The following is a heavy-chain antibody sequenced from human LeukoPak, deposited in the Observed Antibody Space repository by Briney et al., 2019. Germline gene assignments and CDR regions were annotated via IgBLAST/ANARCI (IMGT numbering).Heavy chain of an antibody. CDR3: ARGPSIAVAGTYYYYYMDV. J-gene: IGHJ6*03. V-gene: IGHV1-18*01. CDR2: ISAYNGDT. D-gene: IGHD6-19*01. Sequence: ASIKVSCKASGYTFSKETISWVRQTPGQGLEWLGWISAYNGDTYYAGKFQGRVIMSTDPSTDTAYLEVRSLRSDDSAEYYCARGPSIAVAGTYYYYYMDVWGKGTTVTVSS. CDR1: GYTFSKET.